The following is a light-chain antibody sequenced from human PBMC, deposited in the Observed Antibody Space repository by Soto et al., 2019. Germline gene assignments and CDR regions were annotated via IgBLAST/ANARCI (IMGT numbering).Light chain of an antibody. V-gene: IGKV1-5*03. Sequence: DIQMTQSPSTLSASVGDRVTITCRASQSITNWLAWYQQKPGKAPNLLIYRASTLESGVPSRFSGSGSGTEFTLTINSLQPDDFATYYCQQYNNYFRTFGQGTKVEMK. CDR2: RAS. CDR1: QSITNW. J-gene: IGKJ1*01. CDR3: QQYNNYFRT.